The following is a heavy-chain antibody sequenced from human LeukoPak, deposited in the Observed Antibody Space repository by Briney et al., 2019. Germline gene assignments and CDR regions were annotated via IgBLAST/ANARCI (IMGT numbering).Heavy chain of an antibody. CDR1: GFTFSSYA. J-gene: IGHJ5*02. D-gene: IGHD2-15*01. V-gene: IGHV3-23*01. CDR2: ISGSGGST. CDR3: AKDLPGGGVVAPPGGCFAP. Sequence: GGSLRLSCAASGFTFSSYAMSWVRQAPGKGLEWVSAISGSGGSTYYADSVKGRFTISRDNSKNTLDLQMNSLRAEGTAVYYCAKDLPGGGVVAPPGGCFAPGGQETLVPVSS.